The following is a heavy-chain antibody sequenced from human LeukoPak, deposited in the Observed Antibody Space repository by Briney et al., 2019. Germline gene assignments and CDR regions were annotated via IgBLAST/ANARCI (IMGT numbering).Heavy chain of an antibody. CDR1: GFTFGSYS. Sequence: GGSRRLSWAAAGFTFGSYSMHWVRQAPGKGLEWVGFISYDGSNKYYANSVKGRFTISRDKSKNTLYLQMNSLRAEDTAVYYCAKDSGLVVIIPYYFDYWGQGTLVTVSS. V-gene: IGHV3-30*04. D-gene: IGHD3-22*01. CDR2: ISYDGSNK. J-gene: IGHJ4*02. CDR3: AKDSGLVVIIPYYFDY.